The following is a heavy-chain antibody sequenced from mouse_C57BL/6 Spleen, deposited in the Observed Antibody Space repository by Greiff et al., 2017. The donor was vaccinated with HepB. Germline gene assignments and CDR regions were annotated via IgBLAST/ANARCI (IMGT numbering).Heavy chain of an antibody. V-gene: IGHV5-9-1*02. CDR2: ISSGGDYI. CDR1: GFTFSSYA. Sequence: EVKLVESGEGLVKPGGSLKLSCAASGFTFSSYAMSWVRQTPEKRQEWVAYISSGGDYIYYADTVKGRFTISRDNARNTLYLQMSSLKSEDTAMYYCTRDYYSNYGYFDVWGTGTTVTVSS. J-gene: IGHJ1*03. CDR3: TRDYYSNYGYFDV. D-gene: IGHD2-5*01.